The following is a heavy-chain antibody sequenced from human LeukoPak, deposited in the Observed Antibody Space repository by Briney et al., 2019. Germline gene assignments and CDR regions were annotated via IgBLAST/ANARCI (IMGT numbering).Heavy chain of an antibody. CDR2: IYYRGGT. D-gene: IGHD3-9*01. CDR1: GGSISSGDHY. V-gene: IGHV4-30-4*01. Sequence: PSQTLFLTCTDSGGSISSGDHYWSWIRQPPGKGLEWLGHIYYRGGTNYNPSLKSRVSISVDTSKNQFSLKLTSVTAADTAVYYCAREGYDILTGSTRAFDIWGHGTKVIVSS. CDR3: AREGYDILTGSTRAFDI. J-gene: IGHJ3*02.